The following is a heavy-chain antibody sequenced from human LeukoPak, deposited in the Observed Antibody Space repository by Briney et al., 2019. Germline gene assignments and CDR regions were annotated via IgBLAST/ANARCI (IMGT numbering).Heavy chain of an antibody. CDR3: ARGPDYDSSGYYFYFDY. CDR1: GGSFSGYY. Sequence: PSETLSLTCAVYGGSFSGYYWSWIRQPPGKGLEWIGEINHSGSTNYNPSLKSRVTISVDTSKNQFSLKLISVTAADTAVYYCARGPDYDSSGYYFYFDYWGQGTLVTVSS. V-gene: IGHV4-34*01. CDR2: INHSGST. J-gene: IGHJ4*02. D-gene: IGHD3-22*01.